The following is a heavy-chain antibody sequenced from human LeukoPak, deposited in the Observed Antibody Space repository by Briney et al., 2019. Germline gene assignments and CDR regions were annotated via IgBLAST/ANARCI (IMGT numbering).Heavy chain of an antibody. Sequence: PSETLSLTCTVSGGSISSYYWSWIRQPPGKGLEWMGYIYYGGSTNYNPSLKSRVTISVDTSKNQFSLKLSSVTAADTAVYYCASGPYCSSTSCYGWYVDYWGQGTLVTVSS. D-gene: IGHD2-2*01. CDR1: GGSISSYY. V-gene: IGHV4-59*01. J-gene: IGHJ4*02. CDR2: IYYGGST. CDR3: ASGPYCSSTSCYGWYVDY.